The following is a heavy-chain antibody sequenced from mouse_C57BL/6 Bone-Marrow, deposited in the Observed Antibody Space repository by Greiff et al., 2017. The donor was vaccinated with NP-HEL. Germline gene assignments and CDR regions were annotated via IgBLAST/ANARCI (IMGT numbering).Heavy chain of an antibody. V-gene: IGHV7-1*01. D-gene: IGHD1-1*01. J-gene: IGHJ3*01. CDR3: ARDARYYGSSPFAY. CDR1: GFTFSDFY. Sequence: EVKLVESGGGLVQSGRSLRLSCATSGFTFSDFYMEWVRQAPGKGLEWIAASRNKANDYTTEYSASVKGRFIVSRDTSQSILYLQMNALRAEDTAIYYCARDARYYGSSPFAYWGQGTLVTVSA. CDR2: SRNKANDYTT.